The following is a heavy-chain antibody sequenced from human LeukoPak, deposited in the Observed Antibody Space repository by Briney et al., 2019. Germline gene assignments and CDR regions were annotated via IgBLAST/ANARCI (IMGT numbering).Heavy chain of an antibody. CDR3: ARGTKTRVYYDSSGYYSGYYYYYYMDV. CDR2: INHSGST. D-gene: IGHD3-22*01. V-gene: IGHV4-34*01. CDR1: GGSIGSDGYY. J-gene: IGHJ6*03. Sequence: SETLSLTCSVSGGSIGSDGYYWSWIRQPPGKGLEWIGEINHSGSTNYNPSLKSRVTISVDTSKNQFSLKLSSVTAADTAVYYCARGTKTRVYYDSSGYYSGYYYYYYMDVWGKGTTVTVSS.